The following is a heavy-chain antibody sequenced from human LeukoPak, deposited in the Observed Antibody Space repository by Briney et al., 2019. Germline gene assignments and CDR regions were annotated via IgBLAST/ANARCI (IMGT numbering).Heavy chain of an antibody. CDR1: GFTVSSNS. D-gene: IGHD6-13*01. J-gene: IGHJ4*02. V-gene: IGHV3-53*01. Sequence: GGSLRLSCKVSGFTVSSNSMSWVRQAPGKGLEWVSFIYSDNTHYSDSVKGRFTISRDNAKNSLYLQMNSLRAEDTAVYYCARDLMGIAYRGAFYYWGQGTLVTVSS. CDR3: ARDLMGIAYRGAFYY. CDR2: IYSDNT.